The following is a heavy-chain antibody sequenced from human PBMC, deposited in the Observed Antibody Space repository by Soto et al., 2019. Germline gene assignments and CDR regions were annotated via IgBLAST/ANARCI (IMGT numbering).Heavy chain of an antibody. Sequence: SETLSLTCSVSGGSISSYYWSWIRQPPGKGLEWIGYIYYSGSTDYNPSLKSRVTISVDTSKNQFSLRLISVTAADTAVYYCARGYGSGSYQRYYFDYWGQGALVTVSS. J-gene: IGHJ4*02. CDR1: GGSISSYY. CDR3: ARGYGSGSYQRYYFDY. CDR2: IYYSGST. D-gene: IGHD3-10*01. V-gene: IGHV4-59*01.